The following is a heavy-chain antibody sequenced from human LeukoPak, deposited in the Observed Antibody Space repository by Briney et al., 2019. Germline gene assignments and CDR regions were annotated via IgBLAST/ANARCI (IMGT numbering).Heavy chain of an antibody. D-gene: IGHD2-15*01. V-gene: IGHV3-23*01. J-gene: IGHJ4*02. CDR3: ATLLGYCSGGSCYRLTDFDY. CDR2: IGGSAGST. CDR1: GFTFSSYA. Sequence: PGGSLRLSRAASGFTFSSYAMSWVRQAPGKGLEWVSAIGGSAGSTFYADSVKGRFTISRDNSKNTLYLQMNSLRAEDTAVYYCATLLGYCSGGSCYRLTDFDYWGQGTLVTVSS.